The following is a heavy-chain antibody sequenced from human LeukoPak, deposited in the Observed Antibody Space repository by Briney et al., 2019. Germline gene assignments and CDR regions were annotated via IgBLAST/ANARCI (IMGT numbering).Heavy chain of an antibody. CDR2: INPSGGST. CDR1: GYPFTSYY. CDR3: AEGSLTLDAFDI. Sequence: GSVKVSCKASGYPFTSYYMHWVRQAPGQGLEWMGIINPSGGSTSYAQKFQGRVTMTRDMSTSTVYMELSSLRSEDTAVYYCAEGSLTLDAFDIWGQGTMVTVSS. V-gene: IGHV1-46*01. J-gene: IGHJ3*02.